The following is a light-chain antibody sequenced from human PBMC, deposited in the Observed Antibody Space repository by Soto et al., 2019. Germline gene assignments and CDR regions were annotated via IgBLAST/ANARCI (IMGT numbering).Light chain of an antibody. CDR1: QSISTY. V-gene: IGKV1-39*01. CDR3: QQSYSNPTWT. J-gene: IGKJ1*01. CDR2: DSS. Sequence: DIQLTQSPSSLSASVGDRITITCRASQSISTYLNWYQQKPGEAPTLLVYDSSTLQSGVPSRFSGSGFGAEFTLTVSSLQPEDFSTYYRQQSYSNPTWTFGQGTKADIK.